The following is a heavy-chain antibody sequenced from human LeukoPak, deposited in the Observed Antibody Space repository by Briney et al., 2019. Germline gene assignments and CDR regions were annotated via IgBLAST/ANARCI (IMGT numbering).Heavy chain of an antibody. CDR2: IKQDGIEK. CDR1: GFSFRSYW. Sequence: GGSLRLSCVASGFSFRSYWMDWVRQAPGKGLEWVANIKQDGIEKYFVDPVKGRFAISRDNAKNSLYLQMNNLRAEDTAVYYCAREAMVRGVPDAFDIWGQGTVVTVSS. D-gene: IGHD3-10*01. J-gene: IGHJ3*02. CDR3: AREAMVRGVPDAFDI. V-gene: IGHV3-7*01.